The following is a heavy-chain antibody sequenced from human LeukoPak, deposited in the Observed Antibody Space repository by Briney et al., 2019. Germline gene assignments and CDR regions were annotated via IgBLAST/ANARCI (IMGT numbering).Heavy chain of an antibody. CDR3: AKDPRFNTIFAMGNYFDY. Sequence: GGSLRLSCAASIFTFSTYAMSWVRQAPGKGLEWVSAISGSGSSTYYADSVKGRFTISRDNSKNTLYLQMNSPRAEDTAVYYCAKDPRFNTIFAMGNYFDYWGQGTLVTVSS. CDR2: ISGSGSST. D-gene: IGHD3-3*01. V-gene: IGHV3-23*01. CDR1: IFTFSTYA. J-gene: IGHJ4*02.